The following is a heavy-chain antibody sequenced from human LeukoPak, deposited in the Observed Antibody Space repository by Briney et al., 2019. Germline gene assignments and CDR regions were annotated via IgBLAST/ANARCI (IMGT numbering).Heavy chain of an antibody. Sequence: SETLSLTCTVSGGSISSGSYYWSWIRQPAGKGLEWIGRMYTSGNTNYNPSLKSRVTISGDTSKNQFSLKLSSVTAADTAVYYCARYSGVGTTHLFYFDSWGQGILVTVSS. CDR2: MYTSGNT. V-gene: IGHV4-61*02. D-gene: IGHD1-26*01. J-gene: IGHJ4*02. CDR3: ARYSGVGTTHLFYFDS. CDR1: GGSISSGSYY.